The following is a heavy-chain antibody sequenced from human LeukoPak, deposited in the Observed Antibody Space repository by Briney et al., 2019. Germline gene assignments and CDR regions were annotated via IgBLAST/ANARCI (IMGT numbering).Heavy chain of an antibody. J-gene: IGHJ4*02. CDR2: ISSTSTI. Sequence: GGSLRLSCAASGFTFSSYCMNWVRQAPGKGLEWVSYISSTSTIYYADSVKGRFTISRDNAKNSLYLEMNSLRAEDTAVYYCARDSIVGVIIKDFFWGQGTLVTVSS. CDR1: GFTFSSYC. CDR3: ARDSIVGVIIKDFF. D-gene: IGHD1-26*01. V-gene: IGHV3-48*01.